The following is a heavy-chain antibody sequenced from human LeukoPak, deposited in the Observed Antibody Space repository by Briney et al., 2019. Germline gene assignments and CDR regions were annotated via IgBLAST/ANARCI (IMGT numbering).Heavy chain of an antibody. CDR3: ARSPDYYDSSGYYYRGYYGMDV. J-gene: IGHJ6*02. CDR1: GFTFSSYS. V-gene: IGHV3-21*01. CDR2: ISSSSSYI. D-gene: IGHD3-22*01. Sequence: PGGSLRLSCAASGFTFSSYSMNWVRQAPGKGLEWVSSISSSSSYIYYADSVEGRFTISRDNAKNSLYLQMNSLRAEDTAVYYCARSPDYYDSSGYYYRGYYGMDVWGQGTTVTVSS.